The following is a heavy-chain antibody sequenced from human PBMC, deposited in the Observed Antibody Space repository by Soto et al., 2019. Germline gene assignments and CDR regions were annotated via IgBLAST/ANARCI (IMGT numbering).Heavy chain of an antibody. CDR3: ARDYGPSTMVRGVIISGGRFFDY. D-gene: IGHD3-10*01. CDR1: GYTFTSYY. V-gene: IGHV1-46*01. J-gene: IGHJ4*02. CDR2: INPSGGST. Sequence: QVQLVQSGAEVKKPGASVKVSCKASGYTFTSYYMHWVRQAPGQGLEWMGIINPSGGSTSYAQKFQGRVTMTRDTSTSTVYMELSSLRSEDTAVYYCARDYGPSTMVRGVIISGGRFFDYWGQGTLVTVSS.